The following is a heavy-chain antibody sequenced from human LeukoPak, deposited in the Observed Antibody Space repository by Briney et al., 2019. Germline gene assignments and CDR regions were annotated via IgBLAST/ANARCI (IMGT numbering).Heavy chain of an antibody. CDR3: ARDSSGYLFDY. CDR1: GGSISSGDYY. V-gene: IGHV4-30-4*08. J-gene: IGHJ4*02. Sequence: SETLSLTCTVSGGSISSGDYYWSWIRQPPGKGLEWIGYIYYSGSTYYNPSLKSRVTISVDTSKNQFSLTLSSVTAADTAVYYCARDSSGYLFDYWGQGTLVTVSS. D-gene: IGHD3-22*01. CDR2: IYYSGST.